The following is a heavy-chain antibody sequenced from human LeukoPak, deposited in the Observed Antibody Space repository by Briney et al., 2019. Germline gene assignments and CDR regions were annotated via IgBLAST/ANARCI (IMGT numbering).Heavy chain of an antibody. Sequence: SQTLSLTCTVSGGSVSSGSYYWSWIRQPAGKGLEWIGRIYTDGSTSYNPSLKSRVTISVDTSKNQFSLKLSSVTAADTAVYYCARGVVIAPQTFDYWGQGTLVTVSS. CDR2: IYTDGST. J-gene: IGHJ4*02. D-gene: IGHD2-21*01. CDR1: GGSVSSGSYY. V-gene: IGHV4-61*02. CDR3: ARGVVIAPQTFDY.